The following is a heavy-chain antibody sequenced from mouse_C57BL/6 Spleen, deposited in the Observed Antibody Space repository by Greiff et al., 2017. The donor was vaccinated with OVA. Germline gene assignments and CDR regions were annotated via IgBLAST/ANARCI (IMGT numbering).Heavy chain of an antibody. V-gene: IGHV1-7*01. Sequence: VQLQQSGAELAKPGASVKLSCKASGYTFTSYWMHWVNQRPGQGLEWIGYINPSSGYTKYNQKFKDKATLTADKSSSTAYMQLSSLTYEDSAVYYCARGNYGSSSSFAYWGQGTLVTVSA. CDR3: ARGNYGSSSSFAY. D-gene: IGHD1-1*01. CDR1: GYTFTSYW. J-gene: IGHJ3*01. CDR2: INPSSGYT.